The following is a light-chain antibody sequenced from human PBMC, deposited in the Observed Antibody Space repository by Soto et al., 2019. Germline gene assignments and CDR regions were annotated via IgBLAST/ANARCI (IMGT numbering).Light chain of an antibody. CDR3: QQRDSWPIT. CDR2: GAS. Sequence: EIVMTQSPATLSVSPGGRATLSCRASQSFSSNLAWYQQKPGQAPRLLIFGASNRATGIPARFSGSGSGTDFTLTINSLEPEDFAVYYCQQRDSWPITFGQGTRLEIK. V-gene: IGKV3D-15*01. J-gene: IGKJ5*01. CDR1: QSFSSN.